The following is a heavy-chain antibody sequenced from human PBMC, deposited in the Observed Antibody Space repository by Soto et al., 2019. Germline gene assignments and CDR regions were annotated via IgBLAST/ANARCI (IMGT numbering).Heavy chain of an antibody. CDR3: TPDPSNYVPNPSDP. D-gene: IGHD4-4*01. CDR1: GFTFSNAW. V-gene: IGHV3-15*01. CDR2: IKSKTDGGTT. J-gene: IGHJ5*02. Sequence: GGSLRLSCAASGFTFSNAWMSWVRQAPGEGLEWVGRIKSKTDGGTTDYAVPVKGRFTISRDDSKNTLYLQMNSLKTEDTAVHYCTPDPSNYVPNPSDPSGQGTLVTVSS.